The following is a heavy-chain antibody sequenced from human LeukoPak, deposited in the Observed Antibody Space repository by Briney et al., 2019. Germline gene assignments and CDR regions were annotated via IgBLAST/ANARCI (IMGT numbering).Heavy chain of an antibody. J-gene: IGHJ4*02. CDR3: ARETFGVAAFDY. V-gene: IGHV4-34*01. CDR2: INHSGGT. Sequence: SETLSLTCAVYGGSFSGYYWSWIRQPPGKGLEWIGEINHSGGTNYKPSLKSRVTISVDTSKNQFSLKLSSVTAADTAVYYCARETFGVAAFDYWGQGTLVTVSS. D-gene: IGHD3-3*01. CDR1: GGSFSGYY.